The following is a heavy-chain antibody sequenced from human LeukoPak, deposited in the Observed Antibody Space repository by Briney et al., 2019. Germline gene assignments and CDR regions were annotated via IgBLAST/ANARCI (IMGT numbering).Heavy chain of an antibody. J-gene: IGHJ3*02. V-gene: IGHV4-59*01. CDR2: IYDSGST. D-gene: IGHD3-10*01. CDR1: GGSISSYY. CDR3: ARENTMIRGAFDSFDI. Sequence: SETLSLTCSVSGGSISSYYWTWIRQPPGKGLEWIGYIYDSGSTNYNPSLKSRVTVSVDTSTNQFSLKLSSVTAADTAVYYCARENTMIRGAFDSFDIWGQGTMVTVSS.